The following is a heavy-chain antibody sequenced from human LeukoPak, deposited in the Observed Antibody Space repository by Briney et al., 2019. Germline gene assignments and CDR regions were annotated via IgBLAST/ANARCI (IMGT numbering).Heavy chain of an antibody. J-gene: IGHJ5*02. CDR2: IYHSGST. CDR3: SSGSNRGYSYGYGSWFNP. V-gene: IGHV4-34*01. CDR1: GGSVSSYY. D-gene: IGHD5-18*01. Sequence: SETLSLTCAVSGGSVSSYYWSWIRQPPGKGLEWVGVIYHSGSTNYNQSLKSRVTISIDTSKNQFYLKLNCVTAADTAVYYCSSGSNRGYSYGYGSWFNPWGQGTLVTVSS.